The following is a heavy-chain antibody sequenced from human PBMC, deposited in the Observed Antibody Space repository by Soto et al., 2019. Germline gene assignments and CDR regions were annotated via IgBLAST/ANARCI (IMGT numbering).Heavy chain of an antibody. D-gene: IGHD5-12*01. CDR1: GYSFTSYW. V-gene: IGHV5-51*07. CDR3: ASPQPARLSGFQH. CDR2: IYPGDSDT. Sequence: GESLKISCKGSGYSFTSYWIAWVHQMPGKGLEWMGIIYPGDSDTRYSPSFQGQVTISADKSISTAYLQWSSLKASDTAMYYCASPQPARLSGFQHWGQGTLVTVSS. J-gene: IGHJ1*01.